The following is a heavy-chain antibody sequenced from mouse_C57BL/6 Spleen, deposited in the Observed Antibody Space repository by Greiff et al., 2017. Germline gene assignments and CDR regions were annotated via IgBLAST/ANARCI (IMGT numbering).Heavy chain of an antibody. V-gene: IGHV5-16*01. J-gene: IGHJ1*03. Sequence: DVKLVESEGGLVQPGSSMKLSCTASGFTFSDYYMAWVRQVPEKGLEWVANINYDGSSTYYLDSLKSRFIISRDNAKNIRYLQMSSLKSEDTATYYCARWEDDYDVRYFDVWGTGTTVTVSS. CDR3: ARWEDDYDVRYFDV. D-gene: IGHD2-4*01. CDR2: INYDGSST. CDR1: GFTFSDYY.